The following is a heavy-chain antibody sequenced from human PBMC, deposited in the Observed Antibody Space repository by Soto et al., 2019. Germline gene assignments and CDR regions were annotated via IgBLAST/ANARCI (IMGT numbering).Heavy chain of an antibody. CDR3: ATEGASAAGSADAFDI. Sequence: QVRLVESGGGVVQPGRSLRLSCAASEFTFSNYAMHWVRQAPGKGLEWVAFISYDGKNKCYGDSVKGRFTISRDNSKNTLLMQMNSLRTEDTAVYYCATEGASAAGSADAFDIWHQGTMVPVSS. CDR2: ISYDGKNK. V-gene: IGHV3-30*04. J-gene: IGHJ3*02. CDR1: EFTFSNYA. D-gene: IGHD6-13*01.